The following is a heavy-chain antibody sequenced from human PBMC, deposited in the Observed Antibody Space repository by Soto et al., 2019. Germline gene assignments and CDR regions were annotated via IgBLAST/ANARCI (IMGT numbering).Heavy chain of an antibody. CDR1: GYTFTSYD. J-gene: IGHJ4*02. V-gene: IGHV1-8*01. CDR3: ARGSMVRGVWDPYFDY. D-gene: IGHD3-10*01. Sequence: QVQLVQSGAEVKKPGASVKVSCKASGYTFTSYDINWVRQATGQGLEWMGWMNPNSGNTGYAQKFQGRVTMTRNTSISTADMELSSLRSEDTAVYYCARGSMVRGVWDPYFDYWGQGTLVTVSS. CDR2: MNPNSGNT.